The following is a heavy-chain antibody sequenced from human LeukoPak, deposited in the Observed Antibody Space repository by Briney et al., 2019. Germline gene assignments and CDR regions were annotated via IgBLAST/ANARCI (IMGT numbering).Heavy chain of an antibody. V-gene: IGHV3-21*01. J-gene: IGHJ4*02. Sequence: GASLRLSCTASGFTFSSYNMKWVRQAPGKGLEWVSSISSRSSYIFYAESVKGRFTISRDNAKKSLYLQMNSLRAEDTAVYYCASGVNYFDYWGQGTLVTVSS. CDR2: ISSRSSYI. D-gene: IGHD3-3*01. CDR3: ASGVNYFDY. CDR1: GFTFSSYN.